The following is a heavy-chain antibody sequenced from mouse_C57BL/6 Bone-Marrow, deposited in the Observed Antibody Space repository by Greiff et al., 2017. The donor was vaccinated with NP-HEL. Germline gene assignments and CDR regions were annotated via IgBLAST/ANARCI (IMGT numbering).Heavy chain of an antibody. D-gene: IGHD2-3*01. J-gene: IGHJ2*01. CDR3: TSTYDGYFFDY. CDR2: IRNKANNHAT. V-gene: IGHV6-6*01. CDR1: GFTFSDAW. Sequence: EVQGVESGGGLVQPGGSMKLSCAASGFTFSDAWMDWVRQSPEKGLEWVAEIRNKANNHATYYAESVKGRFTISRDDSKSSVYLQMNSLRAEDTGIYYCTSTYDGYFFDYWGQGTTLTVSS.